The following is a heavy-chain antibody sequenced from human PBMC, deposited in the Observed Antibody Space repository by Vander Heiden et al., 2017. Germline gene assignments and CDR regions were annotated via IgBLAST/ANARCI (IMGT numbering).Heavy chain of an antibody. CDR2: ISSSSSYI. CDR1: GLTFSSYS. CDR3: ARSYSRGRPFDY. J-gene: IGHJ4*02. V-gene: IGHV3-21*01. D-gene: IGHD3-22*01. Sequence: EVQLVESGGGLVKPEGSLRLSCAASGLTFSSYSMNWVRQAPGKGLEWVSSISSSSSYIYYADSVKGRFTISRDNAKNSLYLQMNSLRAEDTAVYYCARSYSRGRPFDYWGQGTLVTVSS.